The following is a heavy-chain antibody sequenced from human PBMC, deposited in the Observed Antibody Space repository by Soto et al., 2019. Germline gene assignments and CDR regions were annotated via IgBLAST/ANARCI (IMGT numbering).Heavy chain of an antibody. J-gene: IGHJ6*02. CDR2: ISNYNGKT. D-gene: IGHD3-9*01. CDR1: GYTFSIYG. Sequence: APLKGACKTSGYTFSIYGITWLRNTQEQGLEWMGWISNYNGKTNYAQILQGRVTMTTDTSTRTAYMDLTSLRSDDTATYYCARVQNDDSMTGVPHSMAFWGQGTTVTVFS. CDR3: ARVQNDDSMTGVPHSMAF. V-gene: IGHV1-18*01.